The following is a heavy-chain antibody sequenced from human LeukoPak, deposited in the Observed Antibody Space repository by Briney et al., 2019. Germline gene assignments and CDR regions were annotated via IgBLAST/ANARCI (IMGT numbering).Heavy chain of an antibody. CDR2: ISGSGGST. Sequence: QSGGSLRLSCAASGFTFSSYSMNWVRQAPGKRLEWVSAISGSGGSTYYADSVKGRFTISRDNSKNTLYLQMNSLRAEDTAVYYCAKDRRAGSYDYWGQGTLVTVSS. D-gene: IGHD3-10*01. J-gene: IGHJ4*02. V-gene: IGHV3-23*01. CDR1: GFTFSSYS. CDR3: AKDRRAGSYDY.